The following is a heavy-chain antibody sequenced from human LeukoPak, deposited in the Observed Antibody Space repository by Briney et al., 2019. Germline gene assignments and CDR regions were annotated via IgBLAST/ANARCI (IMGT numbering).Heavy chain of an antibody. CDR1: GGSISSYY. CDR2: IYYSGST. J-gene: IGHJ6*02. V-gene: IGHV4-59*01. CDR3: ARNLGVFYYGMDV. Sequence: SETLSLTCTVSGGSISSYYWSWIRQPPGKGLEWIGYIYYSGSTNYNPSPKSRVTISVDTSKNQFSLKLSSVTAADTAVYYCARNLGVFYYGMDVWGQGTTVTVSS. D-gene: IGHD3-3*01.